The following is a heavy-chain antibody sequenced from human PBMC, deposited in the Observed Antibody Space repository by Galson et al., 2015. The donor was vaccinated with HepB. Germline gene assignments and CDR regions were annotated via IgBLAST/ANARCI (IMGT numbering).Heavy chain of an antibody. CDR1: GGTFSSNA. CDR2: IIPIFGTA. V-gene: IGHV1-69*13. J-gene: IGHJ3*02. CDR3: ARRELYSSGWYAFDI. Sequence: SVKVSCKASGGTFSSNAISWVRQAPGQGLEWMGGIIPIFGTANYAQKFQGRVTITADESTSTAYMELSSLRSEDTAVYYCARRELYSSGWYAFDIWGQGTMVTVSS. D-gene: IGHD6-19*01.